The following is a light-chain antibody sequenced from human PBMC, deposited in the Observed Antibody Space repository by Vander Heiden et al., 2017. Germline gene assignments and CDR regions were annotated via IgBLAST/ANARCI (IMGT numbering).Light chain of an antibody. V-gene: IGLV3-25*03. CDR3: QSADSSGTYVV. CDR2: NDS. CDR1: ALPKQQ. J-gene: IGLJ2*01. Sequence: SYELTQPPSVSLFPGQTARITCSGAALPKQQSYWYQQKPGQAPVLVIYNDSERPSGIPERFSGSSSGTTVTLTISGVQAADEADYYCQSADSSGTYVVFGGGTKLSVL.